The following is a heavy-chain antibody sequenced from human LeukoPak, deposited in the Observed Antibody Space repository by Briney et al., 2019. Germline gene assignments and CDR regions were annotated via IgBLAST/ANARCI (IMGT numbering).Heavy chain of an antibody. J-gene: IGHJ5*02. Sequence: GASVKVSCKASGYTFTGYYMHWVRQAPGQGPEWMGWINPNSGGTNYAQKFQGRVTMTRDTSISTAYMELSRLRSDDTAVYYCARAGYSSGWFPDPWGQGTLVTVSS. CDR1: GYTFTGYY. V-gene: IGHV1-2*02. CDR3: ARAGYSSGWFPDP. CDR2: INPNSGGT. D-gene: IGHD6-19*01.